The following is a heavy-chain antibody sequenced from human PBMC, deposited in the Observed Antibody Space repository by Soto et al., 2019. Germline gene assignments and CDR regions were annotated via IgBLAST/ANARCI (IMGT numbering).Heavy chain of an antibody. J-gene: IGHJ5*02. Sequence: PGGSLRLSCAASGFTFSSYAMHWVRQAPGKGLEWVAVISYDGSNKYYADSVKGRFTISRDNSKNTLYLQMNSLRAEDTAVYYCARDFGRRWFDPWGQGTLVTVSS. CDR3: ARDFGRRWFDP. CDR1: GFTFSSYA. CDR2: ISYDGSNK. D-gene: IGHD3-3*01. V-gene: IGHV3-30-3*01.